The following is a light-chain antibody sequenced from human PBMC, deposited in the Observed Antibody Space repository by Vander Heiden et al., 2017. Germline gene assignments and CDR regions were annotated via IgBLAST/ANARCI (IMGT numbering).Light chain of an antibody. J-gene: IGLJ2*01. CDR3: AAWDDSLNGVL. V-gene: IGLV1-44*01. Sequence: QSVLTQPPSVSETPGQRVTIPCSGSSSNIGSNAVSWYQQLPGTAPKLLIYYSNQRPSGVSDRFSGSKSGTSASLAISGLQSEDEADYYCAAWDDSLNGVLFGGGTKLTVL. CDR1: SSNIGSNA. CDR2: YSN.